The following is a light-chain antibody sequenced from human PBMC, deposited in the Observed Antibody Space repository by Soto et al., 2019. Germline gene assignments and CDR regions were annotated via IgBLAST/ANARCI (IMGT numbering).Light chain of an antibody. CDR3: QQRNSRYT. Sequence: EIVLTQSPATLSFSPGDRATLSSRAMLSFSSYLAWYQQRPGQAPRLLIYDVSNRATGIPATFSGSGSGTDFNLTSSSLEPEDFAVHYCQQRNSRYTFGPGTKLEIK. CDR2: DVS. V-gene: IGKV3-11*01. CDR1: LSFSSY. J-gene: IGKJ2*01.